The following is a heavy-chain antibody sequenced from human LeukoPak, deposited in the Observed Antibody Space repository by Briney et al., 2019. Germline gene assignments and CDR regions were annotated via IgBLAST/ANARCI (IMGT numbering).Heavy chain of an antibody. CDR3: ARSGGYSSPQNY. J-gene: IGHJ4*02. Sequence: PSQTLSLTCSVSGGSISSYYWSWIRQPPGKGLEWIGYIYSSGSTNYNSSLKSRVTISVDTSKNQFSLKLSSATAADTAVYYCARSGGYSSPQNYWGQGTLVTVSS. V-gene: IGHV4-59*01. CDR2: IYSSGST. D-gene: IGHD6-19*01. CDR1: GGSISSYY.